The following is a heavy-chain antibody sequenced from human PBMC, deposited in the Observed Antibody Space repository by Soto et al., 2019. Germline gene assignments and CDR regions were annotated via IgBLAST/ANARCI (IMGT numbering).Heavy chain of an antibody. CDR1: GSAIIIRNW. D-gene: IGHD6-13*01. CDR3: ARVKLAAAGTLDAFDI. Sequence: PSDSLSRTSSNSGSAIIIRNWGSWKRQPPGKGLEWIGEIYHSGSTNYNPSLKSRVTISVDKSKNQFSLKLSSVTAADTAVYYCARVKLAAAGTLDAFDIWGQGT. CDR2: IYHSGST. J-gene: IGHJ3*02. V-gene: IGHV4-4*02.